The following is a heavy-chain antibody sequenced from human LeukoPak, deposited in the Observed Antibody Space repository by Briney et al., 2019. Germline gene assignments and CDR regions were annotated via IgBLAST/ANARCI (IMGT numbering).Heavy chain of an antibody. J-gene: IGHJ5*02. Sequence: PSETLSLTCTVSGGSISSGDYYWSWIRQPPGKGLEWIAYIYYSGSTYYNPSLKRRVTMSADTSKNQLSLKLSSVTAADTAVYYCARPYYYDSRIDPWGQGILVTVSS. CDR1: GGSISSGDYY. V-gene: IGHV4-30-4*01. D-gene: IGHD3-22*01. CDR3: ARPYYYDSRIDP. CDR2: IYYSGST.